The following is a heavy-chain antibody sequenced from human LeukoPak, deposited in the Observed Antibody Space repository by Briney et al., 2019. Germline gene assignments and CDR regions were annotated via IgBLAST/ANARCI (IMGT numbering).Heavy chain of an antibody. CDR3: ARHWDITGYHEYFQN. J-gene: IGHJ1*01. CDR1: GGSFSDYY. CDR2: ISHSGST. D-gene: IGHD3-9*01. Sequence: SETLSLTCAVYGGSFSDYYWSWIRQPPGKGLEWIGEISHSGSTNYNPSLKSRVTISVDTSKNQFSLKLSSVTAADTAVYYCARHWDITGYHEYFQNWGQGTLVTVFS. V-gene: IGHV4-34*01.